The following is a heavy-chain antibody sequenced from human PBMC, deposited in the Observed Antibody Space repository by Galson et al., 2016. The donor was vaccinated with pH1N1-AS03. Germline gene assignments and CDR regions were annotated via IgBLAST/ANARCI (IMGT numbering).Heavy chain of an antibody. V-gene: IGHV1-2*06. Sequence: SVKVSCKASGSTFTDYYIHWIRQVPGQGLEWMGRINSKSGATKYVQKFEGRATMTRDTSISTAFLELTSLHSDDTAVYFCARGDSGATATITNFDYWGQGTLVTVSS. J-gene: IGHJ4*02. D-gene: IGHD5-24*01. CDR2: INSKSGAT. CDR3: ARGDSGATATITNFDY. CDR1: GSTFTDYY.